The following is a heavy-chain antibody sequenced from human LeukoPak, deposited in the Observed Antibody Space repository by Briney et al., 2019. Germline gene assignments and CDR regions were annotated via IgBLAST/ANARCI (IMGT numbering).Heavy chain of an antibody. D-gene: IGHD5-24*01. V-gene: IGHV3-7*03. Sequence: GGSLRLSCAASAFTFSRYWTSWVRQAPGKGLEWVANINEDGSEKYYLDSVRGRFTISRDNAKNSLYLQMDSLRAEDTAVYYCAKDPERWLQLRLGFSDWGQGTLVTVSS. J-gene: IGHJ4*02. CDR2: INEDGSEK. CDR3: AKDPERWLQLRLGFSD. CDR1: AFTFSRYW.